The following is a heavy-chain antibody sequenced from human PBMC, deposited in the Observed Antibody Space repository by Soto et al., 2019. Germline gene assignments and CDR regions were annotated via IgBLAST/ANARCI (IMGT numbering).Heavy chain of an antibody. D-gene: IGHD2-8*01. CDR3: ARDEVLYYFPRYMDV. Sequence: GGSLRLSCAASGFTFSSYSMNWVRQAPGKGLEWVSSISSSSSYIYYADSVKGRFTISGDNAKNSLYLQMNSLRAEDTAVYYCARDEVLYYFPRYMDVWGKGTTVT. CDR1: GFTFSSYS. J-gene: IGHJ6*03. CDR2: ISSSSSYI. V-gene: IGHV3-21*01.